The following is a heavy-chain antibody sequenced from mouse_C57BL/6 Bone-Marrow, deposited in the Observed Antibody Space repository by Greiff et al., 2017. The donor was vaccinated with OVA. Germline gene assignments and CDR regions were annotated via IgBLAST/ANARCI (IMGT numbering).Heavy chain of an antibody. CDR1: GFSLTSYA. V-gene: IGHV2-9-1*01. Sequence: VQRVESGPGLVAPSQSLSISCTVSGFSLTSYAISWVRQPPGKGLEWLGVIWPGGGTTYNSALKSRLSNSKDNSKSQVFLKMNSLQTDDTARYYCARNLRSNYLYYYAMDYWGQGTSVTVSS. D-gene: IGHD2-5*01. CDR2: IWPGGGT. CDR3: ARNLRSNYLYYYAMDY. J-gene: IGHJ4*01.